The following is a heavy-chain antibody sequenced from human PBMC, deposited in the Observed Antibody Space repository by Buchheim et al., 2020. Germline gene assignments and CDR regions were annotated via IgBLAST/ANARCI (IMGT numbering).Heavy chain of an antibody. V-gene: IGHV4-39*07. CDR1: GGSISSSNYY. CDR3: ARDREGGYRYGAKPSFDY. Sequence: QLQLQESGPGLVKPSETLSLTCTVSGGSISSSNYYWGWIRQPPGKGLEWIGSIYYSGSTHYNPSLKSRVTISVDTYKNSLSLTLSSVTAADTAVYYCARDREGGYRYGAKPSFDYWGQGTL. CDR2: IYYSGST. D-gene: IGHD5-18*01. J-gene: IGHJ4*02.